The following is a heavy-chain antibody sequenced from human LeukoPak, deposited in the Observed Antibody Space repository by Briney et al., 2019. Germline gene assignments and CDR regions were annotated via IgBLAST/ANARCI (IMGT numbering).Heavy chain of an antibody. D-gene: IGHD3-22*01. V-gene: IGHV4-39*01. CDR2: IYYSGST. J-gene: IGHJ5*02. CDR1: GGSISSSGYY. Sequence: SETLSLTCTVSGGSISSSGYYWGWIRQPPGKGLEWIGSIYYSGSTYYNPSLKSRVTISVDTSKNQFSLKLSSVTAADTAVYYCARRRYYDSRFDPWGQGTLVTVSS. CDR3: ARRRYYDSRFDP.